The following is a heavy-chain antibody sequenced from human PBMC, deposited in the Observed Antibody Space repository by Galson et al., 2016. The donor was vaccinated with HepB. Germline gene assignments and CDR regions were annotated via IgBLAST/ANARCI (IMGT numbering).Heavy chain of an antibody. V-gene: IGHV3-33*01. J-gene: IGHJ6*02. Sequence: SLRLSCAASGFTFSNYGMNWVRQAPGKGLEWVAVIWYDGNNKYYADSVKGRFTISRDNSKNTVYLQMSSLRADDTAVYYCARGAEFWSGYNPVYYYGMDVWGQGTTVTVSS. CDR3: ARGAEFWSGYNPVYYYGMDV. CDR2: IWYDGNNK. D-gene: IGHD3-3*01. CDR1: GFTFSNYG.